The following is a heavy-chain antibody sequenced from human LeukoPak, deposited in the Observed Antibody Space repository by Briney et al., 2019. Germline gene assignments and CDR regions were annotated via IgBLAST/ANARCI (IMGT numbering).Heavy chain of an antibody. CDR2: IYYSGST. V-gene: IGHV4-59*01. CDR3: ARGGLGRLTYYYDSSGYYLAY. J-gene: IGHJ4*02. Sequence: SETLSLTCTVSGGSISSYYWSWIRQPPGKGLEWIGYIYYSGSTNYNPSLKSRVTISVDTSKNQFSLKLSSVTAADTAAYYCARGGLGRLTYYYDSSGYYLAYWGQGTLVTVSS. CDR1: GGSISSYY. D-gene: IGHD3-22*01.